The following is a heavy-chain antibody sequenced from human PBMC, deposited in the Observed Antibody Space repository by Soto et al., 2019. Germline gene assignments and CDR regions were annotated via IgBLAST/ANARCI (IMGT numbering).Heavy chain of an antibody. CDR3: ARRIAAASGYYYYAFDV. V-gene: IGHV5-10-1*01. CDR1: GYNFDTHW. CDR2: IDPIDSKT. J-gene: IGHJ6*02. D-gene: IGHD6-13*01. Sequence: GESLKISCKGSGYNFDTHWINWVRQTPGKGLEWMGRIDPIDSKTKYSPSLEGHITISVDKSISTTYLQWSSLKASDTANYYCARRIAAASGYYYYAFDVWGQGTAVTVSS.